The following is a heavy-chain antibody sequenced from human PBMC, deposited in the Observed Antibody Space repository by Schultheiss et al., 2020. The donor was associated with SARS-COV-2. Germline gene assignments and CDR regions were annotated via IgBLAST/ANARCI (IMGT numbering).Heavy chain of an antibody. CDR3: ARVEYYGSGSHDY. CDR2: IYHSGST. D-gene: IGHD3-10*01. V-gene: IGHV4-59*12. Sequence: SQTLSLTCTVSGDSISSYYWGWIRQPPGKGLEWIGEIYHSGSTNYNPSLKSRVSISVDKSKNQFSLKLSSVTAADTAVYYCARVEYYGSGSHDYWGQGTLVTVSS. J-gene: IGHJ4*02. CDR1: GDSISSYY.